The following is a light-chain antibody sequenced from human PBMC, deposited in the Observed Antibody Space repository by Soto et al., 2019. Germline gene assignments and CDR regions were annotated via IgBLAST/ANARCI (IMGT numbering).Light chain of an antibody. V-gene: IGKV1-39*01. J-gene: IGKJ1*01. CDR1: QSISSY. CDR2: AAS. CDR3: QQYHSYPRT. Sequence: DIQMTQFPSSLSASVGDRVTITCRASQSISSYLNLYQQKPGKAPKLLIYAASTLQSGVPSRFSGSGSGTDFTLTISCLQSEDFATYYCQQYHSYPRTFGQGTKVDIK.